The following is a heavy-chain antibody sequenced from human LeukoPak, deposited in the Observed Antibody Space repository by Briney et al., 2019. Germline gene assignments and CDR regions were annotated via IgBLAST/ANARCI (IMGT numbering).Heavy chain of an antibody. CDR3: ARLRDFWSGYHFDY. Sequence: SETLSLTCTVSGGPISSYYWSWIQQPPGKGLEWIGYIYTSGSTNYNPSLKSRVTISVDTSKNQFSLKLSSVTAADTAVYYCARLRDFWSGYHFDYWGQGTLVTVSS. J-gene: IGHJ4*02. CDR2: IYTSGST. CDR1: GGPISSYY. D-gene: IGHD3-3*01. V-gene: IGHV4-4*09.